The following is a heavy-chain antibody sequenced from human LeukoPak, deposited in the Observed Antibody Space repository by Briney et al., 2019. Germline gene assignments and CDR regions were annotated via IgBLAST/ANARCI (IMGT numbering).Heavy chain of an antibody. V-gene: IGHV3-21*01. CDR2: IRTTSSYI. D-gene: IGHD3-22*01. Sequence: GGSLRLSLAASGFTFRSYSMNWFGQAPGKGLGWVSSIRTTSSYIYYADSVRGRLTISRDNAKNSLYLQMNSLRAEDTAVYYCARASYFDSSGSADYWGQGTLVTVSS. J-gene: IGHJ4*02. CDR1: GFTFRSYS. CDR3: ARASYFDSSGSADY.